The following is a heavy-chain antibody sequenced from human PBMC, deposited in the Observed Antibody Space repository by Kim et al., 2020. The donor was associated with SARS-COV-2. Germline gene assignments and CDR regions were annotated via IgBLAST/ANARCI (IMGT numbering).Heavy chain of an antibody. Sequence: GGSLRLSCAASGFTVSSNYMSWVRQAPGKGLEWVSVIYSGGSTYYADSVKGRFTISRDNSKNTLYLQMNSLRAEDTAVYYCARDLRFLEWLNTPYYYYGMDVCGQGTTVTVSS. CDR3: ARDLRFLEWLNTPYYYYGMDV. V-gene: IGHV3-53*01. J-gene: IGHJ6*02. CDR1: GFTVSSNY. D-gene: IGHD3-3*01. CDR2: IYSGGST.